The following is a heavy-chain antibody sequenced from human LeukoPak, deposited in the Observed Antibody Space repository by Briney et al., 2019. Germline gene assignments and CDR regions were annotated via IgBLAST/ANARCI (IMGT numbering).Heavy chain of an antibody. J-gene: IGHJ4*02. D-gene: IGHD3-10*01. Sequence: EASVKVSCKASGGTFSSYAISWVRQAPGQGLEWMGGIIPIFGTANYAQKLQGRVTMTTDTSTSTAYMELRSLRSDDTAVYYCARKITMVRNFDYWGQGTLVTVSS. CDR2: IIPIFGTA. CDR3: ARKITMVRNFDY. CDR1: GGTFSSYA. V-gene: IGHV1-69*05.